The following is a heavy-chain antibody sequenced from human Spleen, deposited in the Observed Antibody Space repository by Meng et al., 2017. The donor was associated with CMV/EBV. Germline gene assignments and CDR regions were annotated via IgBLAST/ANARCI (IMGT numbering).Heavy chain of an antibody. CDR1: GFTFSSQS. J-gene: IGHJ1*01. CDR2: ISYDGSNK. V-gene: IGHV3-30-3*01. D-gene: IGHD2-21*02. CDR3: ARDPNDFSFQH. Sequence: QVRWVGAGGGVVQPRRSLGLSCAASGFTFSSQSMHWVRQAPGKGLEWVAVISYDGSNKYYADSVKGRFTISRDNSKNTLYLQMNSLRAEDTAVYYCARDPNDFSFQHWGQGTLVTVSS.